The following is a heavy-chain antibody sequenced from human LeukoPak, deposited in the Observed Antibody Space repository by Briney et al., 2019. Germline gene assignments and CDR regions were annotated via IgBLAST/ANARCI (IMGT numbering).Heavy chain of an antibody. D-gene: IGHD5/OR15-5a*01. V-gene: IGHV4-59*01. Sequence: SETLSLTCSVSGGSISSNYWSWIRQPPGKGLEWIGYIYNSGSTNYNPSLKSRVTISVDTSKNQFSLKLSSVTAADTAVYYCARDPGEGGYSVYDYPGGFDYWGQGTLVTVSS. CDR1: GGSISSNY. J-gene: IGHJ4*02. CDR3: ARDPGEGGYSVYDYPGGFDY. CDR2: IYNSGST.